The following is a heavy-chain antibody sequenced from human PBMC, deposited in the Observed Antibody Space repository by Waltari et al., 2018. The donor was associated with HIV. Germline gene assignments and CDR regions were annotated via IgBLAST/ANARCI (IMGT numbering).Heavy chain of an antibody. V-gene: IGHV4-61*01. Sequence: QLHESGPGLVEASETLSLTFSVSGTSMKSLWNWMRQPPSYSWNCIRPFPGRRLELMGMYSDTGDTAYIPSLQGRFNISLDAANNDFSLKLTSATSADTALYFCARCRVVDYKGGWFDPWGQG. J-gene: IGHJ5*02. CDR1: GTSMKSLWNWMRQPPSYS. CDR2: YSDTGDT. CDR3: ARCRVVDYKGGWFDP. D-gene: IGHD3-22*01.